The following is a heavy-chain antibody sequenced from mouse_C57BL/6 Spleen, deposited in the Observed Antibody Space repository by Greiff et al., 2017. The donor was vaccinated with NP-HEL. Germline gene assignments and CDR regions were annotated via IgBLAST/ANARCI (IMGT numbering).Heavy chain of an antibody. Sequence: EVQLQQSGPELVKPGASVKIPCKASGYTFTDYNMDWVKQSHGKSLEWIGDINPNNGGTIYNQKFKGKATLTVDKSSSTAYMELRSLTSEDTAVYYWARSGDYAGTAMDYWGQGTSVTVSS. J-gene: IGHJ4*01. V-gene: IGHV1-18*01. CDR3: ARSGDYAGTAMDY. CDR2: INPNNGGT. D-gene: IGHD2-4*01. CDR1: GYTFTDYN.